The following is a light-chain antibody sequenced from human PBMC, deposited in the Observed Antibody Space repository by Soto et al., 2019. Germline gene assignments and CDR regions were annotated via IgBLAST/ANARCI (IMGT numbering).Light chain of an antibody. CDR2: EVN. CDR1: ISDIGAYDY. V-gene: IGLV2-14*01. J-gene: IGLJ1*01. Sequence: QSVLTQPASLSGSPGQSITISCTGTISDIGAYDYVSWFQQHPGKAPKLMISEVNNRPSGVSNRFSGSKSGNTAYLTISGLQVEDEAAYFCFSFTTTSTHVFGTGTKVTVL. CDR3: FSFTTTSTHV.